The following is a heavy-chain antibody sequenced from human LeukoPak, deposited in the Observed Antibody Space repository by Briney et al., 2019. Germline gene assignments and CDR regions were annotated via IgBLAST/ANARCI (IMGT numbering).Heavy chain of an antibody. J-gene: IGHJ5*02. V-gene: IGHV4-39*01. CDR2: IYYSGST. CDR3: AGHRYSCSSTSCSGNWFDP. D-gene: IGHD2-2*01. CDR1: GGSISSSSYY. Sequence: PSETLSLTCTVSGGSISSSSYYWGWIRQPPGKGLEWIGSIYYSGSTYYNPSLKSRVTISVDTSKNQFSLKLSSVTAADTAVYYCAGHRYSCSSTSCSGNWFDPWGQGTLVTVSS.